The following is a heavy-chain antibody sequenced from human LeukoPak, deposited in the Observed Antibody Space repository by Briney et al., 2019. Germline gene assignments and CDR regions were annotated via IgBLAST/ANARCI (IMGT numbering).Heavy chain of an antibody. Sequence: GGSLRLSCAASGFTFSNYAMTWVRQAPGKGLEWVSSISNSGGSPYSADSVKGRFTISRDNAKNSLYLQMNSLRAEDTAVYYCATNRGYCSSTSCYTVRWGQGTLVTVSS. CDR3: ATNRGYCSSTSCYTVR. J-gene: IGHJ4*02. CDR2: ISNSGGSP. CDR1: GFTFSNYA. V-gene: IGHV3-23*01. D-gene: IGHD2-2*02.